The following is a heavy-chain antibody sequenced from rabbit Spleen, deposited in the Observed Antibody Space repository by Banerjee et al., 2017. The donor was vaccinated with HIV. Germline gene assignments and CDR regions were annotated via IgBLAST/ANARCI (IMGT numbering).Heavy chain of an antibody. CDR1: GFSFSSSYY. V-gene: IGHV1S45*01. CDR2: IYGGSSDNT. Sequence: QQQLVESGGGLVKPEGSLTLTCTASGFSFSSSYYMCWVRQAPGKGLEWIGCIYGGSSDNTHYASWAKGRFTITRSTSLNTVTLQLNSLTVADTATYFCARGNAGDSNTMDLWGPGTLVTVS. D-gene: IGHD2-1*01. CDR3: ARGNAGDSNTMDL. J-gene: IGHJ6*01.